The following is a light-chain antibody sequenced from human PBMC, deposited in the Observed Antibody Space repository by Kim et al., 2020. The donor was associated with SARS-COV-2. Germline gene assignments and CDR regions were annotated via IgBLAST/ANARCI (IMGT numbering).Light chain of an antibody. CDR1: QSLNID. J-gene: IGKJ1*01. Sequence: LSPGETATLSCRASQSLNIDLAWYQQRLGQAPRLLIYAASSRASGIPDRFSGCGSGTDFTLTISRLEPEDFAVYFCQQYTTSPTTFGQGTKVDIK. CDR3: QQYTTSPTT. V-gene: IGKV3-20*01. CDR2: AAS.